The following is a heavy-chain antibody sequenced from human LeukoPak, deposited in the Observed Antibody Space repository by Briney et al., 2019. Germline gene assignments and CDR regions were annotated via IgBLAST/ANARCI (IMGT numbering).Heavy chain of an antibody. Sequence: GGSLRLSCAASGFTFSSYGMHWVRQAPGKGLGWVAFIRYDGSNKYYADSVKGRFTISRDNSKNTLYLQMNSLRAEDTAVYYCAKGRVQLWFAFDYWGQGTLVTVSS. D-gene: IGHD5-18*01. CDR1: GFTFSSYG. V-gene: IGHV3-30*02. CDR2: IRYDGSNK. CDR3: AKGRVQLWFAFDY. J-gene: IGHJ4*02.